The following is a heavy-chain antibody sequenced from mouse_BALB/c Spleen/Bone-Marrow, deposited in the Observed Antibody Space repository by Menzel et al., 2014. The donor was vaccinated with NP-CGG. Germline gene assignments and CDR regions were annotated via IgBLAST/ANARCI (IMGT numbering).Heavy chain of an antibody. Sequence: QVQLQQSGAELARPGASVKLSCKASGYTFTSYWMQWVKQRPGQGLEWIGATYPGDGDTRYTQKFKGKATLTADKSSSTAYMQLSSLASEDSAVYYCAREDDGYYDWYFDVWGAGTTVTVSS. CDR2: TYPGDGDT. V-gene: IGHV1-87*01. CDR3: AREDDGYYDWYFDV. D-gene: IGHD2-3*01. CDR1: GYTFTSYW. J-gene: IGHJ1*01.